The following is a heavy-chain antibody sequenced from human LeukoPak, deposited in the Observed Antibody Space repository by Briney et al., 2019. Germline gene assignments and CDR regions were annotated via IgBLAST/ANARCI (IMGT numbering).Heavy chain of an antibody. CDR1: GGSISSSSYY. D-gene: IGHD3-22*01. CDR3: ARHRGNYDSSGYYFVFSSLDAFDI. Sequence: SETLSLTCTVSGGSISSSSYYWGWIRQPPGKGLEWIGSIYYSGSTCYNPSLKSRVTISVDTSKNQFSLKLSSVTAADTAVYYCARHRGNYDSSGYYFVFSSLDAFDIWGQGTMVTVSS. CDR2: IYYSGST. J-gene: IGHJ3*02. V-gene: IGHV4-39*01.